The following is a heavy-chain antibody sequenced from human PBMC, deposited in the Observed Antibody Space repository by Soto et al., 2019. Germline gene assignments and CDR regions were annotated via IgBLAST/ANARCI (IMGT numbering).Heavy chain of an antibody. CDR2: IIPILGET. J-gene: IGHJ2*01. V-gene: IGHV1-69*08. Sequence: QVQLVQSGAEVKKPGSSVRVSCKASGTIFSSYTISWVRQAPGQGLEWMGRIIPILGETNSAQKFQGRVRLTADKPTNTAYRELNKFILEETALYNCASDLGGR. CDR1: GTIFSSYT. CDR3: ASDL.